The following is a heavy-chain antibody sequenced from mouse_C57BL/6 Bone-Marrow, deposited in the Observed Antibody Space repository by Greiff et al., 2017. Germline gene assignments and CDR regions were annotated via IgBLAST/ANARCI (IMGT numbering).Heavy chain of an antibody. J-gene: IGHJ4*01. CDR3: ARDGYYAMDY. V-gene: IGHV1-53*01. D-gene: IGHD2-3*01. CDR2: INPSNGGT. CDR1: GYTLTSYW. Sequence: QVHVKQPGTELVKPGASVKLSCKASGYTLTSYWMYWVKQRPGQGLEWIGNINPSNGGTNYNEKFKSKATLTVDKSSSTAYMQLSSLTSEDAAVYYCARDGYYAMDYWGQGTSVTVS.